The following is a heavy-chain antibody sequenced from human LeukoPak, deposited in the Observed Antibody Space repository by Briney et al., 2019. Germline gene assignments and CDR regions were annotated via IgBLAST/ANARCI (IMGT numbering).Heavy chain of an antibody. CDR1: GFTFSSYG. J-gene: IGHJ4*02. CDR2: IWYDGSNK. D-gene: IGHD3-22*01. CDR3: AKISGYYYDSSGYYSDY. V-gene: IGHV3-30*02. Sequence: GGSLRLSCAASGFTFSSYGMHWVRQAPGKGLEWVAVIWYDGSNKYYADSVKGRFTISRDNSKNTLYLQMNSLRAEDTAVYYCAKISGYYYDSSGYYSDYWGQGTLVTVSS.